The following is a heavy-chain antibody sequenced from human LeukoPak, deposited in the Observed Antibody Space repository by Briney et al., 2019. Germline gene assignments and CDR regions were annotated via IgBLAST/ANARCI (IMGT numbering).Heavy chain of an antibody. CDR1: GGSISSGDYY. D-gene: IGHD2-2*01. J-gene: IGHJ4*02. CDR2: IYYSGST. Sequence: SETLSLTCTVSGGSISSGDYYWSWIRQPPGKGLEWIGYIYYSGSTYYNPSLKSRVTISVDTSKNQFSLKLSSVTAADTAVYNCARESPDIVVVPAATQIDYWGQGTLVIVSS. CDR3: ARESPDIVVVPAATQIDY. V-gene: IGHV4-30-4*08.